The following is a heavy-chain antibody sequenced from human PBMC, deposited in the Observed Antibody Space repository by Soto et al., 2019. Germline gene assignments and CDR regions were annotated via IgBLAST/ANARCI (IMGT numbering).Heavy chain of an antibody. CDR1: GFTFSSYA. J-gene: IGHJ4*02. CDR2: ISYDGSNK. Sequence: LRLSCAASGFTFSSYAMHWVRQAPGKGLEWVAVISYDGSNKYYADSVKGQFTTSRDNSKNTLYLQMNSLRAEDTAVYYCARALLDSSGYYGGDYWGQGTLVTVSS. CDR3: ARALLDSSGYYGGDY. V-gene: IGHV3-30-3*01. D-gene: IGHD3-22*01.